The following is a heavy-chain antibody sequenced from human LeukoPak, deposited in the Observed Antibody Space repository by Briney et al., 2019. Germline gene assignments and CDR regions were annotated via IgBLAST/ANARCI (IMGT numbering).Heavy chain of an antibody. CDR3: ARASARLYYYDSSGYRGYFDY. J-gene: IGHJ4*02. Sequence: GGSLKLSCAASGFTFSSYGMHWVRQAPGKGLEWVAVIWYDGSNKYYADSVKGRFTISRDNSKNTLYLQMNSLRAEDTAVYYCARASARLYYYDSSGYRGYFDYWGQGTLVTVSS. D-gene: IGHD3-22*01. V-gene: IGHV3-33*01. CDR1: GFTFSSYG. CDR2: IWYDGSNK.